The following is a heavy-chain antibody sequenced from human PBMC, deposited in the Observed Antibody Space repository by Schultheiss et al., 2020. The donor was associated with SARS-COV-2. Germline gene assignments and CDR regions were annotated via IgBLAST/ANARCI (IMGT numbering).Heavy chain of an antibody. V-gene: IGHV3-30*02. J-gene: IGHJ2*01. Sequence: GGSLRLSCAASGFTFSSYWMSWVRQAPGKGLEWVAVIWYDGSNKYYADSVKGRFTISRDNSKNTLYLQMNSLRAEDTAVYYCAKDKVMVLLFWYFDLWGRGTLVTVSS. CDR1: GFTFSSYW. D-gene: IGHD2/OR15-2a*01. CDR2: IWYDGSNK. CDR3: AKDKVMVLLFWYFDL.